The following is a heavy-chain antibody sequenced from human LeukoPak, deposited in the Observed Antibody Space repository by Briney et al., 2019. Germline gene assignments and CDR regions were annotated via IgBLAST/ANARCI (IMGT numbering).Heavy chain of an antibody. J-gene: IGHJ4*02. CDR1: GFTFSSYG. D-gene: IGHD3-3*01. V-gene: IGHV3-30*03. CDR3: ARDRVTYYDFWSGHDY. CDR2: ISYDGSNK. Sequence: GGSLRLSCAASGFTFSSYGIHWVRQAPGKGLEWVAVISYDGSNKYYADSVKGRFTISRDNSKNTLYLQMNSLRVEDTAVYYCARDRVTYYDFWSGHDYWGQGTLVTVSS.